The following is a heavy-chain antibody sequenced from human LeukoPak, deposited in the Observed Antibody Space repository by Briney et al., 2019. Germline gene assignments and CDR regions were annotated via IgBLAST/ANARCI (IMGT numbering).Heavy chain of an antibody. CDR2: IYYSGGT. J-gene: IGHJ3*02. D-gene: IGHD3-22*01. Sequence: SETLSLTSTVSGGSITSHFCNWIRHPPRKGLGWIGYIYYSGGTKYNPSLQRRVTIPVATSNHQSSLKLRSVTAADTALYYCARGDPAWDYDTSSYYPDAFDIWGQGTMVTVSS. CDR1: GGSITSHF. CDR3: ARGDPAWDYDTSSYYPDAFDI. V-gene: IGHV4-59*11.